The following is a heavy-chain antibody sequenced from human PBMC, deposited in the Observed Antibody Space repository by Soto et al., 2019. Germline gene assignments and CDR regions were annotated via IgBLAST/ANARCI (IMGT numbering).Heavy chain of an antibody. V-gene: IGHV1-69*13. J-gene: IGHJ6*02. Sequence: SVKVSCKASGGTFSSYAISWVRQAPGQGLEWMGGIIPIFGTANYAQKFQGRVTITADESTSTAYMELSSLRSEDTAVYYCARDLAAQRPFWSGYYAPPYYGMDVWGQGTTVTVS. CDR3: ARDLAAQRPFWSGYYAPPYYGMDV. D-gene: IGHD3-3*01. CDR2: IIPIFGTA. CDR1: GGTFSSYA.